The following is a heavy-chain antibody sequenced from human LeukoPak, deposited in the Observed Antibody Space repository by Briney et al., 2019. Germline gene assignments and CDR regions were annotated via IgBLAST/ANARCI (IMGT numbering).Heavy chain of an antibody. D-gene: IGHD4-23*01. CDR1: GFTFTHSA. Sequence: ASVKVSCKASGFTFTHSAMQWVRQARGQRLEWIGWIVVGSGNTNYAQKFQERVTITRDMSTTTAYMELRSLRSEDTAIYYCVASPAVITPLWGQGTLVTVSS. J-gene: IGHJ4*02. CDR2: IVVGSGNT. V-gene: IGHV1-58*02. CDR3: VASPAVITPL.